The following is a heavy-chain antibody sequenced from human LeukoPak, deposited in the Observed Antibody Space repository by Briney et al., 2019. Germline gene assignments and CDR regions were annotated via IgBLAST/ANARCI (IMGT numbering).Heavy chain of an antibody. D-gene: IGHD6-19*01. CDR2: ISYDGSNK. CDR3: ARDSHSSGWYVDY. V-gene: IGHV3-30-3*01. J-gene: IGHJ4*02. Sequence: GGSLRLSCAASGFTFSSYAMHWVRQAPGKGLEWVAVISYDGSNKYYADSVKGRFTISRDNSKNTLYLQMNSLRAEDTAVYYCARDSHSSGWYVDYWGQGTLVTVSS. CDR1: GFTFSSYA.